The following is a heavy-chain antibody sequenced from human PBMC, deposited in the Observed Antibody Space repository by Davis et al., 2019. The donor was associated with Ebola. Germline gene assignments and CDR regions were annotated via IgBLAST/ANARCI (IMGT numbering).Heavy chain of an antibody. CDR1: GYTFTGYY. CDR3: ARGLGYDFWSGYHYGMDV. D-gene: IGHD3-3*01. CDR2: ISAYNGNT. J-gene: IGHJ6*02. Sequence: AASVKVSCKASGYTFTGYYMHWVRPAPGQGLEWMGWISAYNGNTNYAQKLQGRVTMTTDTSTSTAYMALRRLRSDDTAVYYCARGLGYDFWSGYHYGMDVWGQGTTVTVSS. V-gene: IGHV1-18*04.